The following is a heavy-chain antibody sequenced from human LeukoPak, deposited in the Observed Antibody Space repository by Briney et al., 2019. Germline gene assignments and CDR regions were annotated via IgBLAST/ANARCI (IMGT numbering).Heavy chain of an antibody. CDR1: GFTFSDYY. D-gene: IGHD6-13*01. V-gene: IGHV3-11*01. CDR3: ARDLFWAAAGARPTDY. Sequence: GGSLRLSCAASGFTFSDYYMSWIRQAPGKGLEWVSYISSSGSTIYYADSVKGRFTISRDNAKNSLYLQMNSLRAEDTAVYYCARDLFWAAAGARPTDYWGQGTLVTVSS. J-gene: IGHJ4*02. CDR2: ISSSGSTI.